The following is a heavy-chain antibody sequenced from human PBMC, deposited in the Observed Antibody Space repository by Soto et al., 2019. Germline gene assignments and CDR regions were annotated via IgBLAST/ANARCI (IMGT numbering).Heavy chain of an antibody. CDR3: ARGTTLAISDYGMDV. CDR2: ISNDGSNY. D-gene: IGHD1-7*01. J-gene: IGHJ6*02. Sequence: GGSLRLSCAASGFTFTSYAMHWVRQAPGKGLEWVAVISNDGSNYYYADSVRGRFTISRDNTKNTLFLQMSSLRGEDSGVYYCARGTTLAISDYGMDVWGQGT. V-gene: IGHV3-30-3*01. CDR1: GFTFTSYA.